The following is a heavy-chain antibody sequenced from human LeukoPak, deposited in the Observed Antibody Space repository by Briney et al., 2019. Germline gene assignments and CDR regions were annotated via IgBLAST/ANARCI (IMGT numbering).Heavy chain of an antibody. CDR3: ARDPEPYGDYGYFDY. D-gene: IGHD4-17*01. J-gene: IGHJ4*02. CDR2: IYSGGST. V-gene: IGHV3-53*01. Sequence: GGSLRLSCAASGFTLSSNYMSWVRQAPGEGLEWVSVIYSGGSTYYADSVKGRFTISRENSKNTLYLQMNSLRAEDTAVYYCARDPEPYGDYGYFDYWGQGTLVTVSS. CDR1: GFTLSSNY.